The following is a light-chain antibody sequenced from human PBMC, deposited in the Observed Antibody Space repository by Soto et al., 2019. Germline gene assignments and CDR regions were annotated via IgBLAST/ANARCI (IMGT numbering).Light chain of an antibody. Sequence: EIVWTQSPGTLSLSPGERATLSCTASQSVSSSYLAWYQQKPGQAPRLLIYGASSRATGIPDRFSGSGSGTDFTLTISRLEPEDFAVYYCQQYGSSPLTFGGGTKVEIK. CDR1: QSVSSSY. CDR2: GAS. V-gene: IGKV3-20*01. J-gene: IGKJ4*01. CDR3: QQYGSSPLT.